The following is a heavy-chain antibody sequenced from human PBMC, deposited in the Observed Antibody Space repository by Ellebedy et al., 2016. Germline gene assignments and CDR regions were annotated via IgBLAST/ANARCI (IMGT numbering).Heavy chain of an antibody. CDR3: AKDQNQSAWYGWFDS. J-gene: IGHJ5*01. V-gene: IGHV3-23*01. CDR2: IGGSGDST. D-gene: IGHD6-19*01. Sequence: GESLKISCAGSGFTLSNYPMSWVRQAPGKGLEWVSAIGGSGDSTYYADSVKGRFTISRDNSKSTLYLQMNGLRAEDSAIYYCAKDQNQSAWYGWFDSWGQGALVTVSS. CDR1: GFTLSNYP.